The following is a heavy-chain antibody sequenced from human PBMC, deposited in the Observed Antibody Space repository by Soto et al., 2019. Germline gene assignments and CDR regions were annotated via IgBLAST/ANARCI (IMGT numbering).Heavy chain of an antibody. V-gene: IGHV3-66*01. CDR2: IYSGGST. CDR3: ARDTPQPYGMDV. J-gene: IGHJ6*02. Sequence: PGGSLRLSCAASGFTVSSNYMSWVRQAPGKGLEWVSVIYSGGSTYYADSVKGRFTISRDNSKNTLYLQMNSLRAEDSAVYYCARDTPQPYGMDVWGQGTTVTVSS. CDR1: GFTVSSNY.